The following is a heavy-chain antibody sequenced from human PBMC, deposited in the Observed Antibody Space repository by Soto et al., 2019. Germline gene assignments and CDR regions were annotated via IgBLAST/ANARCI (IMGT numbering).Heavy chain of an antibody. V-gene: IGHV1-69*02. CDR3: ARGAAAGPVDY. CDR1: GGTFSSYT. Sequence: QVQLVQSGAEVKKPGSSVKVSCKASGGTFSSYTISWVRQAPGQGLEWMGRIIPSLGIANYAQKFQGRVTITADKSTSTAYMELSSLRSEDTAVYYCARGAAAGPVDYWGQGTLFTVSS. D-gene: IGHD6-13*01. J-gene: IGHJ4*02. CDR2: IIPSLGIA.